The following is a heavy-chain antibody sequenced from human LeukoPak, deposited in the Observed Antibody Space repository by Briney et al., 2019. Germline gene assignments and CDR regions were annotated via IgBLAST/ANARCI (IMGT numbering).Heavy chain of an antibody. CDR1: GFTFSSYA. V-gene: IGHV3-30*04. D-gene: IGHD3-9*01. J-gene: IGHJ4*02. CDR3: ARAPGRTYDDMLTGYFAPPRFDS. Sequence: GGSLRLSCAASGFTFSSYAMHWVRQAPGKGLEWVAVISYDGSNKYYADSVKGRFTVSRDNSKNTLYLQMKSLRAEDTAVYYCARAPGRTYDDMLTGYFAPPRFDSWGQGILVTVSS. CDR2: ISYDGSNK.